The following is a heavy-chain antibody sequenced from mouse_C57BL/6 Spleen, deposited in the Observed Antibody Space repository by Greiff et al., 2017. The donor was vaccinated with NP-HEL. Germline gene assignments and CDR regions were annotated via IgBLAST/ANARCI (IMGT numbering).Heavy chain of an antibody. CDR1: GYTFTSYW. CDR3: ARGEVTTGDYFDY. CDR2: IYPGSGST. J-gene: IGHJ2*01. Sequence: QVQLKQPGAELVKPGASVKMSCKASGYTFTSYWITWVKQRPGQGLEWIGDIYPGSGSTNYNEKFKSKATLTVDTSSSTAYMQLSSLTSEDSAVYYCARGEVTTGDYFDYWGQGTTLTVSS. V-gene: IGHV1-55*01. D-gene: IGHD2-2*01.